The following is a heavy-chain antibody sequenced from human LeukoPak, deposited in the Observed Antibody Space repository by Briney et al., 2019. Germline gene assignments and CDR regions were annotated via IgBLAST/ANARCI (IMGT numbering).Heavy chain of an antibody. J-gene: IGHJ6*02. Sequence: GGSLRLSCAASGFTFSSYELHWVRQAPGKGLEWVSKIGGIGSIMYADSVKGRFTISTGSAKSSVYLQMNSLRAEDTAVYYCARRLPYYGMDVWGQGTTVTVSS. V-gene: IGHV3-48*03. CDR3: ARRLPYYGMDV. CDR1: GFTFSSYE. CDR2: IGGIGSIM.